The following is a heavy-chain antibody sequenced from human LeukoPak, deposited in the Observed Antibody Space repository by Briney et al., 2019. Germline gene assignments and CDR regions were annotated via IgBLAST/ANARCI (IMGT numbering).Heavy chain of an antibody. J-gene: IGHJ5*02. Sequence: ASVKVSCKASGYTFTSYGISWVRQAPGQGLEWMGWISAYNGNTNYAQRFPGRVTMTRDMSTGTVYMELSSLTSEDTAVYYCAREAITIFGLVRTQTTKGPHRFDPWGQGTLVTVSS. D-gene: IGHD3-3*01. CDR1: GYTFTSYG. V-gene: IGHV1-18*01. CDR3: AREAITIFGLVRTQTTKGPHRFDP. CDR2: ISAYNGNT.